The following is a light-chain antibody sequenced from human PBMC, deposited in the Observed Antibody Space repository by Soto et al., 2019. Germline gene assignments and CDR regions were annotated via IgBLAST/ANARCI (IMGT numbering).Light chain of an antibody. CDR3: QQYGSSPLIN. J-gene: IGKJ5*01. Sequence: EIFLTQSPGTLSLSPGQISTLSFMSSQRLSASDMSWYQQKPGQAPKFLIYGVSSRAPGIPDRFSGSGSGTDFTLTISRLEPEDFAVYHCQQYGSSPLINFGQGTRLEIK. CDR1: QRLSASD. V-gene: IGKV3-20*01. CDR2: GVS.